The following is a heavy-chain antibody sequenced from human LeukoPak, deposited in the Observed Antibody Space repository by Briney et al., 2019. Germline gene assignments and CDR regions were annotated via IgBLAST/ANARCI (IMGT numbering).Heavy chain of an antibody. D-gene: IGHD2-2*01. V-gene: IGHV4-59*12. J-gene: IGHJ6*03. Sequence: PSETLSLTCTVSGGSISSYYWSWIRQPPGKGLEWIGYIYYSGSTNYNPSLKSRVTISVDTSKNQFSLKLSSVTAADTAVYYCARGPIVVVPAAISCYMDVWGKGTTVTVSS. CDR1: GGSISSYY. CDR2: IYYSGST. CDR3: ARGPIVVVPAAISCYMDV.